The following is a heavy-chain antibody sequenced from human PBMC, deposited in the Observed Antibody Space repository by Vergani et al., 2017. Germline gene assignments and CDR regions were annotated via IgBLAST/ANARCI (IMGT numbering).Heavy chain of an antibody. CDR1: GGSFSGYY. CDR2: INHSGST. J-gene: IGHJ3*01. D-gene: IGHD3-10*02. V-gene: IGHV4-34*01. Sequence: QVQLQPWGAGLLKPSATLSLTCAVYGGSFSGYYWSWIRQPPGKGLEWIGEINHSGSTNYNPSLKSRVTISVDTSKNQFSLKLSSVTAAETAVYYCARGQTMFAFDVWGQGRMVTVSS. CDR3: ARGQTMFAFDV.